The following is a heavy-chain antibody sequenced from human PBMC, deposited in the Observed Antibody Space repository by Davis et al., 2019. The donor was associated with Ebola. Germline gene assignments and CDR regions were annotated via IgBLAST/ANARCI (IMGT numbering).Heavy chain of an antibody. CDR1: GNSFNTHW. D-gene: IGHD2-8*02. V-gene: IGHV5-51*01. Sequence: GGSLRLSCKDSGNSFNTHWIGWVRQMPGKGLEWMGIIYTGDSDTRYSPSFRGQVTISADKSIKTAFLQWSSLKASDTALYYCASLRRTITGMDDAFDIWGQGTMVTVSS. CDR3: ASLRRTITGMDDAFDI. J-gene: IGHJ3*02. CDR2: IYTGDSDT.